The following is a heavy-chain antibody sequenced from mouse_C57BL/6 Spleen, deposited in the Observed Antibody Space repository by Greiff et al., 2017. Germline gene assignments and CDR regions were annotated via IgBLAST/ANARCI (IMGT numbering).Heavy chain of an antibody. CDR3: ARSWDGYLYWYFDV. CDR2: IDPSDSET. V-gene: IGHV1-52*01. Sequence: QVQLQQPGAELVRPGSSVKLSCKASGYTFTSYWMHWVKQRPIQGLEWIGNIDPSDSETHYNQKFKDKATLTVYKSSSTAYMPLSSLTSEDSAVYYCARSWDGYLYWYFDVWGTGTTVTVSS. D-gene: IGHD2-3*01. J-gene: IGHJ1*03. CDR1: GYTFTSYW.